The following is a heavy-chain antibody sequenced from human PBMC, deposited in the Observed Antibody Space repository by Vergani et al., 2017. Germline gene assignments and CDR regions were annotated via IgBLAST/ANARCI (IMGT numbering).Heavy chain of an antibody. D-gene: IGHD1-1*01. CDR3: AKDEGLERRNWFDP. CDR2: INSDGSST. J-gene: IGHJ5*02. V-gene: IGHV3-74*01. CDR1: GFTFSSYW. Sequence: EVQLVESGGGLVQPGGSLRLSCAASGFTFSSYWMHWVRQAPGKGLVWVSRINSDGSSTSYADSVKGRFTISRDNAKNTLYLQMNSLRAEDTAVYYCAKDEGLERRNWFDPWGQGTLVTVSS.